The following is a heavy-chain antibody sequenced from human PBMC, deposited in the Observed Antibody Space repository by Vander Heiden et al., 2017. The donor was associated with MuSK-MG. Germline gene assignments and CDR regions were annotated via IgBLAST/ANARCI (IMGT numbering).Heavy chain of an antibody. CDR2: IGTSGSGT. D-gene: IGHD1-26*01. Sequence: EVQRLESGGGLVQPGGSLRLSCGASGFMLTTYAMTWVRQAPGKGLEWVSGIGTSGSGTYYSDSVKGRFIISRDNSKNTLHLQMDSLRAEDTAVYYCAKDLTPGHVVGGSGADYWGQGTLVTVSS. CDR3: AKDLTPGHVVGGSGADY. J-gene: IGHJ4*02. CDR1: GFMLTTYA. V-gene: IGHV3-23*01.